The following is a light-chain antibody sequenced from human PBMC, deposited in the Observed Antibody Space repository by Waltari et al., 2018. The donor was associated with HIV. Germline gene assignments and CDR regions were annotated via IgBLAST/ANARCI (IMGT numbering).Light chain of an antibody. CDR3: YSADSNGNHRV. CDR1: VLPQTS. J-gene: IGLJ3*02. CDR2: EDN. V-gene: IGLV3-10*01. Sequence: SYELTQPPSVSVSPRQTARITCSGDVLPQTSAYWYQKKSGQAPVLVIFEDNKRPSGIPERFSGSSSGTMATLTISGAKVEDEADYYCYSADSNGNHRVFGGGTKLTVL.